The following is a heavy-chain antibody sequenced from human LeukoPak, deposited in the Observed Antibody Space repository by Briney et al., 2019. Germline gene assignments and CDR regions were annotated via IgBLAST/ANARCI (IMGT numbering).Heavy chain of an antibody. Sequence: GVSLRPSCAASGFTFDDYAMHWVRQAPGKGLEWVSGISWNSGSIGYADSVKGRFTISRDNAKNSLYLQMNSLRAEDTALYHCAKDIGCSSTSCRYYYYYYGMDVWGQGTTVTVSS. CDR1: GFTFDDYA. D-gene: IGHD2-2*01. CDR2: ISWNSGSI. J-gene: IGHJ6*02. CDR3: AKDIGCSSTSCRYYYYYYGMDV. V-gene: IGHV3-9*01.